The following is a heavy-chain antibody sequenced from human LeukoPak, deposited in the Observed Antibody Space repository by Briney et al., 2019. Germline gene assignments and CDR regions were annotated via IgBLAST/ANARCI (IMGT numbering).Heavy chain of an antibody. CDR3: AREDYYDSSDPLTDAFDI. Sequence: PARSLRLSCAASGFTFSSYAMHWVRQAPGKGLEWVAVISYDGSNKYYADSVKGRFTISRDNSKNTLYLQMNSLRAEDTAVYYCAREDYYDSSDPLTDAFDIWGQGTMVTVSS. CDR1: GFTFSSYA. V-gene: IGHV3-30*04. CDR2: ISYDGSNK. D-gene: IGHD3-22*01. J-gene: IGHJ3*02.